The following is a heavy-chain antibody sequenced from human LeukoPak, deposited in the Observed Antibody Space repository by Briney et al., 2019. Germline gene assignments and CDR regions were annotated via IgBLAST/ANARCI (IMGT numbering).Heavy chain of an antibody. CDR3: ASSTTTVTKLGY. V-gene: IGHV3-53*04. Sequence: HPGGSLRLSCATSGVTVSSNYMSWVRQAPGKGLEWVAVIYSGGSTYYAASVKGRFTISIHTSKNTLYLQMNSLSAEDTAVYYCASSTTTVTKLGYWGQGTLVTVSS. D-gene: IGHD4-17*01. CDR1: GVTVSSNY. CDR2: IYSGGST. J-gene: IGHJ4*02.